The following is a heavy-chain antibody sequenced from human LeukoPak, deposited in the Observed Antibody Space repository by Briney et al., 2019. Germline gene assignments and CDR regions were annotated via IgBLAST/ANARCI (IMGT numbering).Heavy chain of an antibody. CDR2: ISGYNDNT. CDR1: GFTFTGFY. CDR3: ARQTGTPLPSIFDY. J-gene: IGHJ4*02. D-gene: IGHD1-1*01. Sequence: HRASVKVSCKTSGFTFTGFYRHWVRQAPGQGLEWMGWISGYNDNTNYAQKLQGRVTMTTDTSTSTAYMELRSLRSDDTAVYYCARQTGTPLPSIFDYWGQGTLVTVSS. V-gene: IGHV1-18*04.